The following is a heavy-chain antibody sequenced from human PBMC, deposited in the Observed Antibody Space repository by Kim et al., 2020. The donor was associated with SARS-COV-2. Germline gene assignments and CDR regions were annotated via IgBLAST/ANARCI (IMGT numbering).Heavy chain of an antibody. J-gene: IGHJ4*02. CDR1: GFTVSNNH. CDR3: ARDPPGTAAGTR. V-gene: IGHV3-53*01. D-gene: IGHD6-13*01. Sequence: GGSLRLSCAASGFTVSNNHMTWVRQAPGKGLEWVSNIYSGGGTYYADSVKGRFTMSRDNSKNMAYLQMNSLRVEDTAAYYCARDPPGTAAGTRWGQGTLVTVSA. CDR2: IYSGGGT.